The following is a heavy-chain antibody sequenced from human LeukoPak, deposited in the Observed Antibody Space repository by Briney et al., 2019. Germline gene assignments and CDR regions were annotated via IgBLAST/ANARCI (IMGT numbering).Heavy chain of an antibody. CDR3: ARVYYDILTGYHGMDV. CDR1: GGSISSSNW. J-gene: IGHJ6*04. Sequence: SGTLSLTCAVSGGSISSSNWWSWVRQPPGKGLEWIGETYHSGSTNYNPSLKSRVTISVDKSKNQFSLKLSSVTAADTAVYYCARVYYDILTGYHGMDVWGKGTTVTVSS. CDR2: TYHSGST. D-gene: IGHD3-9*01. V-gene: IGHV4-4*02.